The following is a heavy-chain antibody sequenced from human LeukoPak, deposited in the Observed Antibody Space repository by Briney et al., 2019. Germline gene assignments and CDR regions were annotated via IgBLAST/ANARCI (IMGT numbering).Heavy chain of an antibody. CDR1: GGSISSDSYY. CDR2: SYYSGST. J-gene: IGHJ4*02. Sequence: SETLSLTCTVSGGSISSDSYYWSWIRQPPGKGLEWIGYSYYSGSTNYNPSLKSRVTISVDTSKNQFSLKLSSVTAADTAVYYCARARGQLWSGGYFDYWGQGTLVTVSS. V-gene: IGHV4-61*01. D-gene: IGHD5-18*01. CDR3: ARARGQLWSGGYFDY.